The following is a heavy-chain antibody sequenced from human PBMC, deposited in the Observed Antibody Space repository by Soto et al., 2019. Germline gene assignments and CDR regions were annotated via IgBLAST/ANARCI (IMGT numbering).Heavy chain of an antibody. V-gene: IGHV4-39*01. D-gene: IGHD1-1*01. CDR2: IYYSGST. Sequence: NPSETLSLTCTVSGGSISSSSYYWGWIRQPPGKGLEWIGSIYYSGSTYYNPSLKSRVTISVDTSKNQFSLKLSSVTAADTAVYYCAKQLNHYYYGMDVWGQGTTVT. CDR3: AKQLNHYYYGMDV. CDR1: GGSISSSSYY. J-gene: IGHJ6*02.